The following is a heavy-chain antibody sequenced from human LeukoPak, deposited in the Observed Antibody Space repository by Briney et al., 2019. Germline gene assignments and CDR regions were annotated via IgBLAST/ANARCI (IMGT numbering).Heavy chain of an antibody. CDR2: IWYDGSNK. CDR1: GFTFSSYG. J-gene: IGHJ6*02. V-gene: IGHV3-33*03. CDR3: ARSMDV. Sequence: GGSLRLSCAACGFTFSSYGMHWVRQAPGKGLEWVAVIWYDGSNKYYADSVKGRFTISRDNAKNSLYLQMNSLRAEDTAVYYCARSMDVWGQGTTVTVSS.